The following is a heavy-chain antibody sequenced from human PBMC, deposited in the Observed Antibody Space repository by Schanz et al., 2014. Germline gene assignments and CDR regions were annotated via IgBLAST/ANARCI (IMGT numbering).Heavy chain of an antibody. V-gene: IGHV3-30*18. CDR3: AKQHIVRGVICLNWFDS. D-gene: IGHD3-10*01. CDR1: GFTFSTHA. CDR2: VSSDGNND. Sequence: VQLVESGGGGVQPGRSLRISCAASGFTFSTHAMHWVRQAPGKGLEWVALVSSDGNNDYYTDSVKGRFTISRDNSKNTVHLQMNSLRAEDTAVYYCAKQHIVRGVICLNWFDSWGQGTLXTVSS. J-gene: IGHJ5*01.